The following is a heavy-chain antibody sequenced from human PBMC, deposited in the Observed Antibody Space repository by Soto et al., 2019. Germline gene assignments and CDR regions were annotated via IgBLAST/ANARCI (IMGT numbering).Heavy chain of an antibody. V-gene: IGHV1-18*01. J-gene: IGHJ4*02. Sequence: QVKLVQSGAEVKKPGASVKVSCKASGYSFTSYGISWVRQAPGQGLEWMGWISAYNGNRKYAQKFQGRVTMTTATSTSTAYMELRSLRSDDTAVYYCARDLGGFPDYWGQGTLVTVSS. CDR3: ARDLGGFPDY. D-gene: IGHD5-12*01. CDR1: GYSFTSYG. CDR2: ISAYNGNR.